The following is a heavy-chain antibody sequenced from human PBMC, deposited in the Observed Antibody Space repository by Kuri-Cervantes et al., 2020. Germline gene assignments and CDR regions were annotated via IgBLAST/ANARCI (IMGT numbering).Heavy chain of an antibody. J-gene: IGHJ6*03. CDR1: GRPINSDNY. D-gene: IGHD6-13*01. CDR2: IYYGGST. Sequence: SETLSLTCTVSGRPINSDNYWGWIRQPPGKGLEWIGYIYYGGSTNYNPSLKSRVTISVDTSKNQFSLKLSSVTAADTAVYYCARVVSWYLPGRYMDVWGKGTTVTVSS. V-gene: IGHV4-61*01. CDR3: ARVVSWYLPGRYMDV.